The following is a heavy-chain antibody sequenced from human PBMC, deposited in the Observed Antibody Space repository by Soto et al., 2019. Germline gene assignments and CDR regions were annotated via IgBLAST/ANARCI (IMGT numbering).Heavy chain of an antibody. CDR3: ARARGEPDYDILTGYYDY. V-gene: IGHV3-30-3*01. J-gene: IGHJ4*02. Sequence: QVQLVESGGGVVQPGRSLRLSCAASGFTFSSYAMHWVRQAPGKGLEWVAVISYDGSNKYYADSVKGRFTISRDNSKNTLDLQMNSLRAEDTAVYYCARARGEPDYDILTGYYDYWGQGTLVTVSS. CDR2: ISYDGSNK. CDR1: GFTFSSYA. D-gene: IGHD3-9*01.